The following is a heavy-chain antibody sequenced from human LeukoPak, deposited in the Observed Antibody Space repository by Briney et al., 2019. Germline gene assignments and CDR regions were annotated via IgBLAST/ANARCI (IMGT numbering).Heavy chain of an antibody. CDR2: IIPIFGAA. CDR3: ARVDIVLMVYEY. Sequence: SVTVSCKASGGTSSSYAISWVRQAPGQGLEWMGGIIPIFGAANYAQKFQGRVTITADESTSTAYMELSSLRSEDTAVYYCARVDIVLMVYEYWGQGTLVTVSS. V-gene: IGHV1-69*13. D-gene: IGHD2-8*01. J-gene: IGHJ4*02. CDR1: GGTSSSYA.